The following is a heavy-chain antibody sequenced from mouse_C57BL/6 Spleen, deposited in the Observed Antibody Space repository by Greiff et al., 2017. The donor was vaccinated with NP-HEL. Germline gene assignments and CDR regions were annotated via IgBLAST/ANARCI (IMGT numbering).Heavy chain of an antibody. CDR2: IDPSDSYT. J-gene: IGHJ4*01. CDR3: ARGGNAMDY. V-gene: IGHV1-59*01. CDR1: GYTFTSYW. Sequence: QVQLQQPGAELVRPGTSVKLSCKASGYTFTSYWMHWVKQRPGQGLEWIGVIDPSDSYTNYNQKFKGKATLTVDTSSSTAYMQLSSLTSEDSAVDYCARGGNAMDYWGQGTSVTVSS. D-gene: IGHD6-1*01.